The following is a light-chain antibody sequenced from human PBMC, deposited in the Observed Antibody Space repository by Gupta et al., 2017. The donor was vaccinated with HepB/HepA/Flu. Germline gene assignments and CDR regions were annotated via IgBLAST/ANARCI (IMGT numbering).Light chain of an antibody. CDR1: QRINTY. CDR3: HHSNRSPPCT. V-gene: IGKV1-39*01. J-gene: IGKJ2*02. CDR2: STS. Sequence: DIQMTQSPSSLSESVGDRVTITCRASQRINTYLNWYQQKPGKAPKVLISSTSTLQSGVPARFSGGGYAKNVSITNSRRQQEEYATYYSHHSNRSPPCTFGQGTKLEIK.